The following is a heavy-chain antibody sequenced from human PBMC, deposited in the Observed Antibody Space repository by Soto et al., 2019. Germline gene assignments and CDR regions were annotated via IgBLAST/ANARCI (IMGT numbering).Heavy chain of an antibody. J-gene: IGHJ4*02. CDR1: GGSIRSFY. CDR2: IYSSRAT. V-gene: IGHV4-4*07. Sequence: QVLLQEPGPRLVKPSETLSLTCTVAGGSIRSFYWSWVRQPAGEGLEWIGRIYSSRATSYNPLLRSRVTMSVDTSTDQVSLRLASVTAADTAVYFCAKGPFCGDDCYFGVWGQGTEVTVSS. CDR3: AKGPFCGDDCYFGV. D-gene: IGHD2-21*02.